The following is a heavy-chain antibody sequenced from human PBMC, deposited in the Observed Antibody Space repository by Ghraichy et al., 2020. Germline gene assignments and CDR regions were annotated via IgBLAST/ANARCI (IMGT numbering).Heavy chain of an antibody. CDR3: AREKGGARDFWSTYYNGMGYHYPMDV. Sequence: GGSLRLSCAASGFTLSTYAMNWVRQAPGKGLEWVAYISTSEIIFYSDSVMGRFTISRDNAKNSLYLEMNSLRAEDTAVYYCAREKGGARDFWSTYYNGMGYHYPMDVWRQGTTVTVSP. D-gene: IGHD3-3*01. CDR1: GFTLSTYA. J-gene: IGHJ6*01. CDR2: ISTSEII. V-gene: IGHV3-48*03.